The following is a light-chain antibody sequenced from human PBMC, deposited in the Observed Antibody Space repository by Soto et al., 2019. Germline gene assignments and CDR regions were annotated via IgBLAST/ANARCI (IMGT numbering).Light chain of an antibody. CDR2: EGT. V-gene: IGLV2-23*01. CDR3: CSFARTSALV. CDR1: SSDVGSYNL. J-gene: IGLJ2*01. Sequence: QSVLTQPASVSGSPGQSITISCTGTSSDVGSYNLVSWYQQYPGKAPKLMIYEGTKRPSGVSDRFSGSRSGNTASLTISGLQAGDEADYYCCSFARTSALVFGGGTKLTVL.